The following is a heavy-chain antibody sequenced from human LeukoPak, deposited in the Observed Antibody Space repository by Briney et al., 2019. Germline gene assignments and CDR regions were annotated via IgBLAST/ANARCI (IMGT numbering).Heavy chain of an antibody. CDR1: EFTFSSYT. D-gene: IGHD1-26*01. CDR3: ARDLVGNFDY. V-gene: IGHV3-21*01. J-gene: IGHJ4*02. Sequence: GGSLRLSCAASEFTFSSYTMNWVRQAPGKGLEWVSSISSSSSYIYYADSVKGRFTISRDNAKNSLYLQMNSLSAEDTAVYYCARDLVGNFDYWGQGTLVTVSS. CDR2: ISSSSSYI.